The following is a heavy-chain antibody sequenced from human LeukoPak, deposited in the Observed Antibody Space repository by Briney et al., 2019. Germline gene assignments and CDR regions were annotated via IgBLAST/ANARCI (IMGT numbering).Heavy chain of an antibody. V-gene: IGHV4-38-2*02. CDR1: GYSISSGYY. CDR3: ARDQVSNEAAALDY. CDR2: IYHSGST. Sequence: SETLSLTCTVSGYSISSGYYWGWIRQPPGKGLEWIGSIYHSGSTYYNPSLKSRVTISVDTSKNQFALKLSSVTAADTAVYYCARDQVSNEAAALDYWGQGTLVTVSS. J-gene: IGHJ4*02. D-gene: IGHD2-2*01.